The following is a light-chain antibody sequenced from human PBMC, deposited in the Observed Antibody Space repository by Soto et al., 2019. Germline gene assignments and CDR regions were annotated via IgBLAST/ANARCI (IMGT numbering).Light chain of an antibody. V-gene: IGKV3-20*01. Sequence: EVVLTQSPGTLSASPGEGATLSCRASETINNEFLAWYQQKPGQAPRLLIFGVSRRATGVPDRFSGSGSGTDFTLTISRLEPEDFAYYYCEQYSGSPRTFGQGTKVDIK. CDR2: GVS. CDR1: ETINNEF. CDR3: EQYSGSPRT. J-gene: IGKJ1*01.